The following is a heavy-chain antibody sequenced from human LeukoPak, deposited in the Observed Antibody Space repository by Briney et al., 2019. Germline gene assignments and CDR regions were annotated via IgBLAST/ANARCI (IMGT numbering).Heavy chain of an antibody. Sequence: GGSLRLSCAASGFTFSSYGMHWVRQAPGKGLEWVAVIWYDGSNKYYADSVKGRFTISRDNSKNTPYLQMNSLRAEDTAVYYCAAGDSGLSYWGQGTLVTVSS. J-gene: IGHJ4*02. D-gene: IGHD5-12*01. CDR1: GFTFSSYG. CDR2: IWYDGSNK. CDR3: AAGDSGLSY. V-gene: IGHV3-33*01.